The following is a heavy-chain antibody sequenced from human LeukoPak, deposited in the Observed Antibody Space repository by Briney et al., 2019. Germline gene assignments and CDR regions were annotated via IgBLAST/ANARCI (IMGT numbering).Heavy chain of an antibody. D-gene: IGHD6-19*01. CDR3: ARVIAVAGTHWFDP. Sequence: SETLSLTCTVSGGSISSYYWSWIRQPPGKGLEWIGYIYYSGSTNYNPSLKSRVTISVDTSKNQFSLKLSSVTAADTAVYYCARVIAVAGTHWFDPWGQGTLVTVSS. J-gene: IGHJ5*02. V-gene: IGHV4-59*01. CDR1: GGSISSYY. CDR2: IYYSGST.